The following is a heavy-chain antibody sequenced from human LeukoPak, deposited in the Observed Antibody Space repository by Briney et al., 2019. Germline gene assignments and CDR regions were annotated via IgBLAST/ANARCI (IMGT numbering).Heavy chain of an antibody. Sequence: GESLKISCKGSGYSFTSYWIGWVRQMPGKGLEWMGIIYPGDSDTRYSPSFQGQVTISADKSISTAYLQWSNLKASDTAMYYCARWGTPENCSGGSCYPGNYYYGMDVWGQGTTVTVSS. V-gene: IGHV5-51*01. CDR3: ARWGTPENCSGGSCYPGNYYYGMDV. CDR1: GYSFTSYW. J-gene: IGHJ6*02. CDR2: IYPGDSDT. D-gene: IGHD2-15*01.